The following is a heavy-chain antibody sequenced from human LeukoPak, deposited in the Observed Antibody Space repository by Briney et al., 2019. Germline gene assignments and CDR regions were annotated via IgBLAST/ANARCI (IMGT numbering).Heavy chain of an antibody. D-gene: IGHD3-3*01. V-gene: IGHV3-66*02. CDR3: ARGPLGSGYYMDV. CDR1: GFTVSSNY. Sequence: GGSLRLSCAASGFTVSSNYMSWVRQAPGKGLEWVSVIYSGGSTYYADSVKGRFTISRDNSKNTLYLQMNSLRAEDTAVYYCARGPLGSGYYMDVWGKGTTVTVSS. J-gene: IGHJ6*03. CDR2: IYSGGST.